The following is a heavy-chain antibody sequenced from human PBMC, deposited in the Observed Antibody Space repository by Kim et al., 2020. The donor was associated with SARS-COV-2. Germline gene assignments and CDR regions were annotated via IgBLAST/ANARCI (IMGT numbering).Heavy chain of an antibody. CDR3: ARDEDSSSWYPKGYYYYYGMDV. CDR2: ISSSGSTI. Sequence: GGSLRLSCAASGFTFSDYYMSWIRQAPGKGLEWVSYISSSGSTIYYADSVKGRFTISRDNAKNSLYLQMNSLRAEDTAVYYCARDEDSSSWYPKGYYYYYGMDVWGQGTTVTVSS. J-gene: IGHJ6*02. D-gene: IGHD6-13*01. CDR1: GFTFSDYY. V-gene: IGHV3-11*01.